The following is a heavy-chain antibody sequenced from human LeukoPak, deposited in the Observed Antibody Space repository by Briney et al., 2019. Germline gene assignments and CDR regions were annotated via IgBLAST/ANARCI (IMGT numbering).Heavy chain of an antibody. CDR1: GYTFTGYY. V-gene: IGHV1-2*04. Sequence: AAVKVSCKASGYTFTGYYMHWVRQAPRQGREWMGWINPNSGGTNYARKFQGWVTMTRDTSISTAYMELSRLRSDDTAVYYCVRGPYSSSWVDYWGQGTLVTVSS. CDR3: VRGPYSSSWVDY. D-gene: IGHD6-13*01. J-gene: IGHJ4*02. CDR2: INPNSGGT.